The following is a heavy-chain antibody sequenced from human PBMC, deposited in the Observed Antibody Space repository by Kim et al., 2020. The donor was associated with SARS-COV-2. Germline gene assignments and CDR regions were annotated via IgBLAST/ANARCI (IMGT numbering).Heavy chain of an antibody. CDR3: AQVGLAEGEYDY. J-gene: IGHJ4*01. D-gene: IGHD3-3*02. V-gene: IGHV3-23*01. Sequence: GGSLRLSCAVSGFTSSSYAMSWGSQAPGKGLEWVSATSGRGGRTYYADSVKGRLSISRDNYKNTMYMQMYSMRAEDKAVYYCAQVGLAEGEYDYW. CDR1: GFTSSSYA. CDR2: TSGRGGRT.